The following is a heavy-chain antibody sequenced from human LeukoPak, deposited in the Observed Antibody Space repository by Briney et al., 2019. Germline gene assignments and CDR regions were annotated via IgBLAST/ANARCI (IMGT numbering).Heavy chain of an antibody. CDR1: GASVGSAGYY. J-gene: IGHJ4*02. CDR2: IYCIRNT. D-gene: IGHD1-26*01. CDR3: ARTQSQSGSYRYYFGY. V-gene: IGHV4-61*08. Sequence: KTSETLSLTCTVSGASVGSAGYYWSWIRQPPGGGLEWIGYIYCIRNTNYNPSLKSRVTMSLDPSENQFSLKLNSVTAADTAVYYCARTQSQSGSYRYYFGYWGQGTLVTVSS.